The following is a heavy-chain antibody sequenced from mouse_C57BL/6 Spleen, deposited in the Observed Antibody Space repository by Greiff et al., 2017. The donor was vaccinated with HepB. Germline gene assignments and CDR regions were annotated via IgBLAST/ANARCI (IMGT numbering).Heavy chain of an antibody. J-gene: IGHJ2*01. CDR1: GYAFSSYW. CDR3: ARTDYDGYHYYFDY. V-gene: IGHV1-80*01. Sequence: QVQLKESGAELVKPGASVKISCKASGYAFSSYWMNWVKQRPGKGLEWIGQIYPGDGDTNYNGKFKGKATLTADKSSSTAYMQLSSLTSEDSAVYFCARTDYDGYHYYFDYWGQGTTLTVSS. D-gene: IGHD2-3*01. CDR2: IYPGDGDT.